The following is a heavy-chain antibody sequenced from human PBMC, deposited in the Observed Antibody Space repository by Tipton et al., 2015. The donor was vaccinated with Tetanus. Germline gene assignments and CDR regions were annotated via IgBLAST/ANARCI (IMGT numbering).Heavy chain of an antibody. D-gene: IGHD3-22*01. CDR3: ARGSPYYYDSSGYPSYYFDY. Sequence: SLRLSCAASGFTFSSYGMHWVRQAPGKGLEWVAVIWYDGSNKYYADSVKGRFTISRDNSKNTLYLQMNSLRAEDTAVYYCARGSPYYYDSSGYPSYYFDYWGQGTLVTVSS. J-gene: IGHJ4*02. CDR2: IWYDGSNK. CDR1: GFTFSSYG. V-gene: IGHV3-33*01.